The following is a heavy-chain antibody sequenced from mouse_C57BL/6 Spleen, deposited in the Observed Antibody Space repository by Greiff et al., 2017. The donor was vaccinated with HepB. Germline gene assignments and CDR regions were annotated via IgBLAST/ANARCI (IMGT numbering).Heavy chain of an antibody. J-gene: IGHJ1*03. D-gene: IGHD1-1*01. CDR3: ALLSTTVVEDWYFDV. V-gene: IGHV1-7*01. Sequence: VQRVESGAELAKPGASVKLSCKASGYTFTSYWMHWVKQRPGQGLEWIGYINPSSGYTKYNQKFKDKATLTADKSSSTAYMQLSSLTYEDSAVYYCALLSTTVVEDWYFDVWGTGTTVTVSS. CDR1: GYTFTSYW. CDR2: INPSSGYT.